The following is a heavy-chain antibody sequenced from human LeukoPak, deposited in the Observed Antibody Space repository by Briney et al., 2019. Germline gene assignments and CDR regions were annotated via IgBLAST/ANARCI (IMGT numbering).Heavy chain of an antibody. CDR2: MHYSGST. D-gene: IGHD1-26*01. V-gene: IGHV4-39*01. CDR1: GGSINISDYY. J-gene: IGHJ4*02. CDR3: ARRGTIDSGRPWN. Sequence: SSETPSLTCTVSGGSINISDYYWGWIRQPPGKGLEWIGSMHYSGSTYYNPSLKSRVTISVDTSKNQFSLKVSSVTAADTAVYYCARRGTIDSGRPWNWGQGTLVTVSS.